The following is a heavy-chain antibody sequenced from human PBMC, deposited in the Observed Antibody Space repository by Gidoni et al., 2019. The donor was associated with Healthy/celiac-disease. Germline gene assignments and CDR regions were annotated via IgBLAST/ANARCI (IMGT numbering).Heavy chain of an antibody. CDR3: ARGLRGDYYYYGXXX. V-gene: IGHV1-2*02. CDR2: INPNSGGT. D-gene: IGHD4-17*01. CDR1: GYTFTGYY. J-gene: IGHJ6*02. Sequence: QVQLVPSGAEVKKPGASVKVSCKASGYTFTGYYMHWVRQAPGHGLEWMGWINPNSGGTNYAQKFQGRVTMTRDTSISTAYMELSRLRSDDTAVYYCARGLRGDYYYYGXXXWGQGTTVTXS.